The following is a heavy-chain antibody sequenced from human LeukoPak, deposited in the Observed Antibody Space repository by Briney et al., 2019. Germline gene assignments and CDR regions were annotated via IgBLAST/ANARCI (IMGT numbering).Heavy chain of an antibody. CDR3: AQRGGLDY. Sequence: GRSLRLSFAASGFTFSSYAMHWVRQAPGKGLEWVAVIWYDGSNKYYADSVKGRFTISRDNSKNTLYLQMNSLRAEDTAVYYCAQRGGLDYWGQGTLVTVSS. CDR1: GFTFSSYA. J-gene: IGHJ4*02. CDR2: IWYDGSNK. V-gene: IGHV3-30*04. D-gene: IGHD3-16*01.